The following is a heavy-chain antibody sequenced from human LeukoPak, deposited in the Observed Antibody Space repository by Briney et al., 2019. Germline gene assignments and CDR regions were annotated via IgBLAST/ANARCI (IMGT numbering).Heavy chain of an antibody. V-gene: IGHV3-7*04. D-gene: IGHD3-16*01. J-gene: IGHJ4*02. CDR1: GFTFSDYW. Sequence: GGSLRLSCAVSGFTFSDYWMAWVHQAPGKGLEWVANIKQDGSEKKYVDSVKGRFTISRDNAKNSVYLQMNSLRDEDTAVYYCARGYAGWGYWGQGTLVTVSS. CDR3: ARGYAGWGY. CDR2: IKQDGSEK.